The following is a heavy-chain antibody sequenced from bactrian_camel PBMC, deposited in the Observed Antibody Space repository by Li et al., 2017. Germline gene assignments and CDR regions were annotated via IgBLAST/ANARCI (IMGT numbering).Heavy chain of an antibody. CDR1: GNLRDLNC. J-gene: IGHJ4*01. CDR3: VADLGDHCYWSLSQWAKYIY. D-gene: IGHD3*01. V-gene: IGHV3S53*01. CDR2: IDSYGKT. Sequence: HVQLVESGGGTAEPGESLRLSCDISGNLRDLNCMGWFRQVKGEERVGVATIDSYGKTTYTNSVKGRFTISHDNAKNTLYLQMNSLKPDDTAMYYCVADLGDHCYWSLSQWAKYIYWGRGTQVTVS.